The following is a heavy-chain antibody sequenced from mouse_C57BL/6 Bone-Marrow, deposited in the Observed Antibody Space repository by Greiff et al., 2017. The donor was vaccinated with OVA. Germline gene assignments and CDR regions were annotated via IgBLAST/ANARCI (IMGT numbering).Heavy chain of an antibody. CDR2: IWSGGST. Sequence: QVQLKESGPGLVQPSQSLSITCTVSGFSLTSYGVHWVRQSPGKGLEWLGVIWSGGSTDYNAAFISRLSISKDNSKSQVFFKMNSLQADDTAIYYCARKGGYSNYQAWFAYWGQGTLVTVSA. J-gene: IGHJ3*01. CDR3: ARKGGYSNYQAWFAY. V-gene: IGHV2-2*01. CDR1: GFSLTSYG. D-gene: IGHD2-5*01.